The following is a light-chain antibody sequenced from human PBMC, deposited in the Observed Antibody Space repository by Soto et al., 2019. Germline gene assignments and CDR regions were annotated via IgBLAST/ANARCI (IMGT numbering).Light chain of an antibody. CDR1: ISDVGGNKF. Sequence: QSVLTQPASVSGSPGRSITISCTGTISDVGGNKFVSWYQQYPGKAPKLMICDVSNRPSGVSNRFSGSKSGNTASLTISGLQAEDEADYYCSSFTGTNYVFGTGTKVTVL. CDR3: SSFTGTNYV. J-gene: IGLJ1*01. V-gene: IGLV2-14*03. CDR2: DVS.